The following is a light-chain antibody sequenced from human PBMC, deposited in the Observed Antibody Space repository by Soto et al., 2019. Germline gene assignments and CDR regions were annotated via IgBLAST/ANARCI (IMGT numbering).Light chain of an antibody. J-gene: IGLJ2*01. Sequence: QSALTQPPSASGSPGQSVTISCTGTSTDIGLHNYVSWYQHHPCKAPKFIIFDVNKRPSGVPDRFSGSRSGNTASLTVSGLQADDEAYDYCSAFGGTKIPLFGGGTKVTVL. CDR1: STDIGLHNY. CDR3: SAFGGTKIPL. V-gene: IGLV2-8*01. CDR2: DVN.